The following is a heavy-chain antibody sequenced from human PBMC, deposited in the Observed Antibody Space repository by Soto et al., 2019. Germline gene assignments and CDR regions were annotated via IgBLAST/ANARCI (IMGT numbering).Heavy chain of an antibody. J-gene: IGHJ6*02. CDR2: IIPIFGTA. Sequence: SVKVSCKASGGTFSSYAISWVRQAPGQGLEWMGGIIPIFGTANYAQKFQGRVTITADKSTSTAYMELSSLRSEDTAVYYCARVGGYSSSWDYYGMDVWGQGTTVTISS. V-gene: IGHV1-69*06. CDR1: GGTFSSYA. CDR3: ARVGGYSSSWDYYGMDV. D-gene: IGHD6-13*01.